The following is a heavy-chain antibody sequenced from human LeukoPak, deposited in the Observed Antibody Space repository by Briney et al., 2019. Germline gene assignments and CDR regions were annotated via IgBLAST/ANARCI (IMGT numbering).Heavy chain of an antibody. Sequence: GGSLRLSCAASGFTFSSYGMHWVRQAPGKGLEWVAFIRFDGSNKYYADSVKGRFTISRDNSKNTLYLQMNSLRAEDTALYYCANLGDSSGYLSTDYWGQGILVTVSS. CDR1: GFTFSSYG. D-gene: IGHD3-22*01. CDR3: ANLGDSSGYLSTDY. CDR2: IRFDGSNK. V-gene: IGHV3-30*02. J-gene: IGHJ4*02.